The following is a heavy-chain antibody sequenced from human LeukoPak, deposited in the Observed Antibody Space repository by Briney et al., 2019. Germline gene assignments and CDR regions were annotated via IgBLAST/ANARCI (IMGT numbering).Heavy chain of an antibody. CDR3: ARCLGGSSWYSYYYYYYMDV. J-gene: IGHJ6*03. CDR2: IYYSGST. Sequence: SETLSLTCTVSGGSISSSSYYWGWIRQPPGKGLEWIGSIYYSGSTYYNPSLKSRVTISVDTSKNQFSLKLSSVTAADTAVYYCARCLGGSSWYSYYYYYYMDVWGKGTTVTVSS. CDR1: GGSISSSSYY. V-gene: IGHV4-39*07. D-gene: IGHD6-13*01.